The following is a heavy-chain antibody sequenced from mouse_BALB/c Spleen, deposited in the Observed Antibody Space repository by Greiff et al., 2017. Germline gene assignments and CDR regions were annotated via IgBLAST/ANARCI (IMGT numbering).Heavy chain of an antibody. D-gene: IGHD2-3*01. CDR1: GFNIKDYY. Sequence: VQLKQSGAELVRPGALVKLSCKASGFNIKDYYMHWVKQRPEQGLEWIGWIDPENGNTIYDPKFQGKASITADTSSNTAYLQLSSLTSEDTAVYYCARSIYDGYLFAYWGQGTLVTVSA. CDR3: ARSIYDGYLFAY. J-gene: IGHJ3*01. V-gene: IGHV14-1*02. CDR2: IDPENGNT.